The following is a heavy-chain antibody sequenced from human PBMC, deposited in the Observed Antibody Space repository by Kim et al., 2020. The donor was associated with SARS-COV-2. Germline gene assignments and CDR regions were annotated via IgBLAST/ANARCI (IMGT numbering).Heavy chain of an antibody. D-gene: IGHD3-16*01. CDR3: AREGMERVMDTNYYYAMDV. V-gene: IGHV3-7*01. Sequence: GGSLRLSCAASGFMFTDSWMTWVRQAPGKGLEWLANIRHDGSSKFYAGSVKGRFTISRDNAKNTVYLQMDSLRAEDTAVYYCAREGMERVMDTNYYYAMDVWGQGTTVTVSS. CDR2: IRHDGSSK. CDR1: GFMFTDSW. J-gene: IGHJ6*02.